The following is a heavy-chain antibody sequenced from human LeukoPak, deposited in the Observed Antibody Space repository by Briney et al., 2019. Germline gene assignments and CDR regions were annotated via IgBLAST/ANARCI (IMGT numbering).Heavy chain of an antibody. Sequence: GGSLRLSCAASGFTFSNYWMGWVRQAPGKGLEWVANIKQDGSAKYHVDSVKGRFTISRDNAKDSLYLQMNSLRAEDTAVYYCARDPLGPFDYWGQGNLVTVSS. CDR3: ARDPLGPFDY. D-gene: IGHD7-27*01. CDR1: GFTFSNYW. CDR2: IKQDGSAK. V-gene: IGHV3-7*01. J-gene: IGHJ4*02.